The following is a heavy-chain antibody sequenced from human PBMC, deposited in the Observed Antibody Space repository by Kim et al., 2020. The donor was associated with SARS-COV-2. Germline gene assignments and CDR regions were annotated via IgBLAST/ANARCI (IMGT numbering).Heavy chain of an antibody. J-gene: IGHJ4*02. Sequence: SSYIYYADSVKGRFTISRDNAKNSLYLQMNSLRAEDTAVYYCAREDPFDYWGQGTLVTVSS. CDR2: SSYI. V-gene: IGHV3-21*01. CDR3: AREDPFDY.